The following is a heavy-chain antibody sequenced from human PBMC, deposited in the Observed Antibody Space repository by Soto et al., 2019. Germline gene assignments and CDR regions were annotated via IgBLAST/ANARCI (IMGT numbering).Heavy chain of an antibody. CDR1: GGSFSGYY. CDR3: ARGDGRNFDY. Sequence: QVQLQQWGAGLLKPSETLSLTCAVYGGSFSGYYWSWIRQPPGKGLEWIGEINHSGSTNYNPSLKRRVTISVDTSKNQFSLKLCSVTAADTAVYYCARGDGRNFDYWGQGTLVTVSS. V-gene: IGHV4-34*01. CDR2: INHSGST. J-gene: IGHJ4*02.